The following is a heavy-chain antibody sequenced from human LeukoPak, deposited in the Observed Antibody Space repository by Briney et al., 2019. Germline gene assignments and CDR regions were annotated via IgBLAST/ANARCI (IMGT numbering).Heavy chain of an antibody. D-gene: IGHD3-22*01. Sequence: PSETLPLTCTISGGSISSYYWSWIRQPAGKGLEWIGRMSTSGSTNYNPSLTSRVTMSVDKSKNQFSLNLNSVTAADTAVYFCARVDSSGSFHDYWGQGARVTVSS. CDR3: ARVDSSGSFHDY. CDR2: MSTSGST. V-gene: IGHV4-4*07. CDR1: GGSISSYY. J-gene: IGHJ4*02.